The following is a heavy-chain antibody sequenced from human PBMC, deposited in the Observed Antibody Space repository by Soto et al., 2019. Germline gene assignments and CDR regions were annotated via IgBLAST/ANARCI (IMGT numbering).Heavy chain of an antibody. Sequence: SETLSLTCTVSGGSISSGGYYWSWIRQHPGKGMEWIGYIYYSGSTYYNPSLKSRVTISVDTSKNQFSLKLSSVTAADTAVYYCARGRSSSCFSRRFGGFDPWGQGTLVTVSS. V-gene: IGHV4-31*03. CDR2: IYYSGST. CDR1: GGSISSGGYY. D-gene: IGHD6-6*01. CDR3: ARGRSSSCFSRRFGGFDP. J-gene: IGHJ5*02.